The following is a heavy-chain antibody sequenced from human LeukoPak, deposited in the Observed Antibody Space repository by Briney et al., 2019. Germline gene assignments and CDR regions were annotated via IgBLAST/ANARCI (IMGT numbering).Heavy chain of an antibody. CDR1: GFTLSSYA. J-gene: IGHJ4*02. Sequence: GGSLRLSCAASGFTLSSYAMSWVRQAPGKGLEWVSAISGSGGSGGSTYYADSVKGRFTISRDNSKNTLYLQMNSLRAEDTAVYYCANSPYGSGSYSFDYWGQGTLVTVSS. V-gene: IGHV3-23*01. D-gene: IGHD3-10*01. CDR2: ISGSGGSGGST. CDR3: ANSPYGSGSYSFDY.